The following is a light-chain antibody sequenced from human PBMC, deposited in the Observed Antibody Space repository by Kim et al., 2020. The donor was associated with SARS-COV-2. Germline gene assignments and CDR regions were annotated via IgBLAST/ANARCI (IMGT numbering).Light chain of an antibody. CDR3: AAWDDNLSGWM. Sequence: QSVLNQPPSASGTPGQRVTISCSGSSSNIGSNYVYWYQQLPGTAPKLLMYRNNQRPSGVPDRFSGSKSGSSASLAISGLRSEDEADYYCAAWDDNLSGWMFGGGTQLTVL. CDR1: SSNIGSNY. V-gene: IGLV1-47*01. CDR2: RNN. J-gene: IGLJ3*02.